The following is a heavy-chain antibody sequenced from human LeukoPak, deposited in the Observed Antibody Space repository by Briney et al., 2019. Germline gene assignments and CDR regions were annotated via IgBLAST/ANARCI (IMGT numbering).Heavy chain of an antibody. Sequence: SETLSLTCAVYGGSFSGYYWSWIRQPPGKGLEWIGEINHSGSTNYNPSLKSRVTMSVDTSKNQFSLKLSSVTAADTAVYYCARESITMVRGVLNWFDPWGQGTLVTVSS. CDR3: ARESITMVRGVLNWFDP. V-gene: IGHV4-34*01. D-gene: IGHD3-10*01. CDR1: GGSFSGYY. J-gene: IGHJ5*02. CDR2: INHSGST.